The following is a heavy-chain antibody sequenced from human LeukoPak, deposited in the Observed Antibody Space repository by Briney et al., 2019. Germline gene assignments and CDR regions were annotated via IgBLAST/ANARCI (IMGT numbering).Heavy chain of an antibody. CDR2: IYPGDSDT. D-gene: IGHD2-21*01. V-gene: IGHV5-51*01. CDR3: ARHSSLWLKDY. J-gene: IGHJ4*02. CDR1: GSSFTSYW. Sequence: GASLKISLKGSGSSFTSYWIGWVRPMPGKGVELMGIIYPGDSDTRYSPSFQGQVTISADKSSNTSYLQWSSLKASATAMYYCARHSSLWLKDYWGQGTLVTVSS.